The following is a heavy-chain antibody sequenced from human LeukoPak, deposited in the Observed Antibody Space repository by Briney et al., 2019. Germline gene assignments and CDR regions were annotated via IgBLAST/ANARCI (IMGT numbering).Heavy chain of an antibody. CDR3: AREKTHSSGYYYYFDY. D-gene: IGHD3-22*01. Sequence: GGSLRLSCAASGFTFSSYWMSWVRQAPGKGLEWVANIKQDGSEKYYVDSVKGRFTISRDNAKSSLYLQMNSLRAEDTAVYYCAREKTHSSGYYYYFDYWGQGTLVTVSS. V-gene: IGHV3-7*01. J-gene: IGHJ4*02. CDR1: GFTFSSYW. CDR2: IKQDGSEK.